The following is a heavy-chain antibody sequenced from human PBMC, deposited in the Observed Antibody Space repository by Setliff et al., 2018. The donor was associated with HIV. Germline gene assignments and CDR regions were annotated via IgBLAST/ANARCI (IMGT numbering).Heavy chain of an antibody. Sequence: GESLKISCKGSGYNFTNYWIAWVRQMPGKGLEWMGIIYPADSDIKFSPSFQGQVTISVDRSINTAYLQWSSLKASDSAMFYCARRSSTTGWYYLDQWGQGTLVTVSS. D-gene: IGHD6-19*01. CDR1: GYNFTNYW. CDR2: IYPADSDI. J-gene: IGHJ4*02. V-gene: IGHV5-51*01. CDR3: ARRSSTTGWYYLDQ.